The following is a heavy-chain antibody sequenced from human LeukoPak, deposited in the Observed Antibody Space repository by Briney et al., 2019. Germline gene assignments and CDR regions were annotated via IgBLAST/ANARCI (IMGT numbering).Heavy chain of an antibody. Sequence: SETLSLTCTVSAGFVSNSNYYWGWIRQPPGKGLEWIGSIYYSGSTYYNPSLESRVTISVDTSKNQFSLKLSSVTAADTAVYYCARHEVLLWFGELILGWFDPWGQGTLVTVSS. V-gene: IGHV4-39*01. CDR3: ARHEVLLWFGELILGWFDP. CDR1: AGFVSNSNYY. J-gene: IGHJ5*02. D-gene: IGHD3-10*01. CDR2: IYYSGST.